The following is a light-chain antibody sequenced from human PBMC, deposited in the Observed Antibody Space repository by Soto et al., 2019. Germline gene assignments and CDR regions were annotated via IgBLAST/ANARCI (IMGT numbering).Light chain of an antibody. V-gene: IGKV3-20*01. CDR2: GAS. CDR1: QSISSSF. CDR3: QQYGTSPPLT. Sequence: ESVLTQSPGTLSLSPGERATLSCRASQSISSSFLAWYQQKPGQAPRLLIYGASSRATGIPDRFSGSGSATDFTLTISRLEPEDFAVYYCQQYGTSPPLTFAGGLKV. J-gene: IGKJ4*01.